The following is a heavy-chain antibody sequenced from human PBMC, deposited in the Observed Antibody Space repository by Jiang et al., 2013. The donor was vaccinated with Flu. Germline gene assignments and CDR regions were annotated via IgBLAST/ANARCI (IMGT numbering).Heavy chain of an antibody. CDR2: ISYSGST. CDR3: ARHSGYTSGWYPIDY. CDR1: GGSISSSIYY. D-gene: IGHD6-19*01. Sequence: GLVKPSETLSLTCTVSGGSISSSIYYWGWIRQPPGKGLEWIGSISYSGSTNYNPSLKSRVTISVDTSKNQFSLKLSSVTAADTAVYYCARHSGYTSGWYPIDYWGQGTLVTVSS. V-gene: IGHV4-39*01. J-gene: IGHJ4*02.